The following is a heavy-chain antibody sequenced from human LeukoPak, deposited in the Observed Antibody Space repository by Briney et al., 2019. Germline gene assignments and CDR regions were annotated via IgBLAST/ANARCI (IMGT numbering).Heavy chain of an antibody. V-gene: IGHV4-59*08. D-gene: IGHD5-12*01. CDR1: GGSISSYY. Sequence: SETLSLTSSVSGGSISSYYWSWIRQPPGKGLEWFGYIYYSGSTNYKSPLKSRVTMSGDTSKNQFSLELRSVTAADTAVYYCARHAESGYDRFDLWGQGTLVTVSS. CDR2: IYYSGST. CDR3: ARHAESGYDRFDL. J-gene: IGHJ5*02.